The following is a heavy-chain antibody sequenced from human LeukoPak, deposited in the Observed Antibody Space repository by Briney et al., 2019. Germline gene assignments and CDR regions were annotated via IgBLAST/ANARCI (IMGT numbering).Heavy chain of an antibody. J-gene: IGHJ5*02. CDR3: ARAGYCTNGVCSSYNWFDP. CDR1: GYTFSSYG. V-gene: IGHV1-18*01. CDR2: ISAYNGNT. Sequence: ASVKVSCKASGYTFSSYGISWVRQVPGQGLEWMGWISAYNGNTNYAQKLQGRVAMTTDTSTSTAYMELRSLRSDDTAVYYCARAGYCTNGVCSSYNWFDPWGQGTLVTVSS. D-gene: IGHD2-8*01.